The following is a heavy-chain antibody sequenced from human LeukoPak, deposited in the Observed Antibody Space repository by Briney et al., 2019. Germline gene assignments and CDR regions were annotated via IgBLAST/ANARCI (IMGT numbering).Heavy chain of an antibody. CDR3: AREYSYGYYYYMDV. J-gene: IGHJ6*03. CDR1: GGSFSGYY. Sequence: SETLSLTCAVYGGSFSGYYWSWIRQPPGKGLEWIGEINHSGSTNYNHSLKSRVTISVDTSKNQFSLKLSSVTAADTAVYYCAREYSYGYYYYMDVWGKGTTVTISS. V-gene: IGHV4-34*01. D-gene: IGHD5-18*01. CDR2: INHSGST.